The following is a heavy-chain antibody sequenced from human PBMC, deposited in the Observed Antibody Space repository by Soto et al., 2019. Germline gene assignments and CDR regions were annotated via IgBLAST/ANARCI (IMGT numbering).Heavy chain of an antibody. D-gene: IGHD3-3*01. V-gene: IGHV4-31*11. CDR2: IYYSGST. CDR1: GGSISSGGYS. CDR3: ARVAYYDFWSGYPNAYYYMDV. J-gene: IGHJ6*03. Sequence: SETLSLTCAVSGGSISSGGYSWSWIRQPPGKGLEWIGYIYYSGSTYYNPSLKSRVTISVDTSKNQFSLKLSSVTAADTAVYYCARVAYYDFWSGYPNAYYYMDVWGKGTTVTVSS.